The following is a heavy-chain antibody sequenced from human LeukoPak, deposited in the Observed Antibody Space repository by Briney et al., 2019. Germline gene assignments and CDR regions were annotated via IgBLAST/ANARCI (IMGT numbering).Heavy chain of an antibody. CDR3: ARDAIAVAGEFDY. J-gene: IGHJ4*02. CDR1: GFTFSSDC. V-gene: IGHV3-21*01. CDR2: ISSSSSYR. D-gene: IGHD6-19*01. Sequence: GGSLRLSCAASGFTFSSDCMNWVRQAPGKGLEWVSPISSSSSYRYYADSVKSRITSSSDNAKNSLYLQMNSLSAEKTAESYCARDAIAVAGEFDYWGQGTLVTVSS.